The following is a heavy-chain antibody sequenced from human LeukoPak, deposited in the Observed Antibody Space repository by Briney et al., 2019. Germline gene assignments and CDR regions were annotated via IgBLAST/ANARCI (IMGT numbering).Heavy chain of an antibody. D-gene: IGHD5-18*01. Sequence: SETLSLTCTVSGGSISSYYWSWIRQPAGKGLEWIGRIYTSGSTNSNPSLKSRVTMSVDTSKNQFSLKLSSVTAADTAVYYCARTEDTAMAFDYWGQGTLVTVSS. J-gene: IGHJ4*02. CDR3: ARTEDTAMAFDY. V-gene: IGHV4-4*07. CDR2: IYTSGST. CDR1: GGSISSYY.